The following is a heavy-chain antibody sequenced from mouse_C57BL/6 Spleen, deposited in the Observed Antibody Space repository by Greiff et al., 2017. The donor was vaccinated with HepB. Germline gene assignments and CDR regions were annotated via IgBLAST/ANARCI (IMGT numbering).Heavy chain of an antibody. V-gene: IGHV1-64*01. CDR3: AGGGEVGEGYDDWDVDV. D-gene: IGHD2-2*01. CDR1: GYTFTSYW. J-gene: IGHJ1*03. CDR2: IYPNSGST. Sequence: QVQLQQPGAELVKPGASVKLSCKASGYTFTSYWMHWVKQRPGQGLEWIGMIYPNSGSTNYNEKFKSKATLTVDKSSSTAYMQLSSLTSEDSAVYYCAGGGEVGEGYDDWDVDVWGTGTTVTVSS.